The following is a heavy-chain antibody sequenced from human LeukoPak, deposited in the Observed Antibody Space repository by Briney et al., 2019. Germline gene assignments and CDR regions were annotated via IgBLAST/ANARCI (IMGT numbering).Heavy chain of an antibody. CDR2: IYYTGNT. V-gene: IGHV4-59*01. CDR1: GGSISNYY. Sequence: ASETLSLTCTVSGGSISNYYWSWIRQPPGKGLEWIGYIYYTGNTNYNPSLKSRVTMSVDTSRNQFSLKLSSVTAADTAVYYCARDEGDTMDYWGQGTLVTVSS. J-gene: IGHJ4*02. D-gene: IGHD1-26*01. CDR3: ARDEGDTMDY.